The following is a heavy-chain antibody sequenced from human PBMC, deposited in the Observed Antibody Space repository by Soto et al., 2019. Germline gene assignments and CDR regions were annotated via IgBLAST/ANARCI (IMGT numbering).Heavy chain of an antibody. Sequence: LRLSCADSGFTFSSHWMHWVRQAPGKGLVWVSRINSDGSSTSYADSVKGRFTISRDNAKNTLYLQMNSLRAEDTAVYYCARESLRSSGWYYFDYWGQGTLVTVSS. V-gene: IGHV3-74*01. CDR3: ARESLRSSGWYYFDY. CDR2: INSDGSST. D-gene: IGHD6-19*01. CDR1: GFTFSSHW. J-gene: IGHJ4*02.